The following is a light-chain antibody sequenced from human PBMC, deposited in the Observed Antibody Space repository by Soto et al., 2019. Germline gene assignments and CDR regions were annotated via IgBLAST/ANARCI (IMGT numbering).Light chain of an antibody. CDR3: QQYTSYYT. CDR2: KAS. V-gene: IGKV1-5*03. Sequence: DIPMTQSPSTLSASVGDRVTITCRASQSISNWLAWYQQKPGKAPKLLIYKASTLQSGVPSRFSGSGSGADFTLTISSLQPADFGTYYCQQYTSYYTFGQGTKLEIK. J-gene: IGKJ2*01. CDR1: QSISNW.